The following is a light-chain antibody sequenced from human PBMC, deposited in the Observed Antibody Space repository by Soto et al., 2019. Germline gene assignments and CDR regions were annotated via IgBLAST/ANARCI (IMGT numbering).Light chain of an antibody. CDR2: GAS. Sequence: EIVMTQSPATLSVSPGERATLSCRASQSVSSNLAWYQQKPGQAPRLIIYGASTRATGIPARFSGSGSGTEFTLTISSLQAEDFAVYYCQQYNNWPPVTFGQGTRLEIK. J-gene: IGKJ5*01. CDR3: QQYNNWPPVT. CDR1: QSVSSN. V-gene: IGKV3-15*01.